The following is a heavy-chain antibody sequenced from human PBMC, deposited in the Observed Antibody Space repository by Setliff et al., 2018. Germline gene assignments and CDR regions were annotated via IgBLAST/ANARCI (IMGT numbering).Heavy chain of an antibody. J-gene: IGHJ4*02. Sequence: GGSLRLSCAASGFTFSTYYMHWVRQPPGKGLEWVAFVHYDGVNKHYRDSVKGRFTISRDNSKNTLYLQMNSLRPEDTAVYYCAKDSLSGWSAVDYWGQGTLVTVSS. CDR2: VHYDGVNK. V-gene: IGHV3-30*02. CDR1: GFTFSTYY. D-gene: IGHD6-19*01. CDR3: AKDSLSGWSAVDY.